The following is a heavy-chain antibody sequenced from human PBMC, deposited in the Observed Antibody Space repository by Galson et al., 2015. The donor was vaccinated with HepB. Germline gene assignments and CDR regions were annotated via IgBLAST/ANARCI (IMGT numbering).Heavy chain of an antibody. J-gene: IGHJ3*02. V-gene: IGHV3-7*03. CDR3: AKNGGAFDI. CDR2: IKPDGSER. Sequence: SLRLSCAASGFTFSSNWTTWVRQAPGKGLEWVANIKPDGSERNYVDSVKGRFTISRDNAKNSLYLQMNSLRAEDTAVYYCAKNGGAFDIWGQGTMVIVSS. CDR1: GFTFSSNW. D-gene: IGHD2-8*01.